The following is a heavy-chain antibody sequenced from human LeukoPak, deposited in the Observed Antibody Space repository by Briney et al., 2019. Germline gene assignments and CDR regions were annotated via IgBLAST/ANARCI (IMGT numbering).Heavy chain of an antibody. Sequence: PSETLSLTCTVSGGSISSSNYYWDWIRQPPGKGLGRLGSIYYSWNTYYNPSLKSRVTISVDTSKTQFSLKLSSVTAADTAVYYCARRGYCSGGSCYVSYWGQGTLVTVSS. CDR2: IYYSWNT. CDR3: ARRGYCSGGSCYVSY. D-gene: IGHD2-15*01. V-gene: IGHV4-39*01. J-gene: IGHJ4*02. CDR1: GGSISSSNYY.